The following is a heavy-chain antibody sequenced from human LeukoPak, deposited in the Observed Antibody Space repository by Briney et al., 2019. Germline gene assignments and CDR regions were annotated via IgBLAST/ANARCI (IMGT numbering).Heavy chain of an antibody. J-gene: IGHJ6*03. CDR2: IYYSGST. V-gene: IGHV4-39*07. D-gene: IGHD6-13*01. CDR1: GGSISSSNYY. CDR3: AGDRGSSSWYSPYYYYYYMDV. Sequence: SETLSLTCTVSGGSISSSNYYWGWIRQPPGKGLEWIGSIYYSGSTYYNPSLKSRVTISVDTSKNQFSLKLSSVTAADTAVYYCAGDRGSSSWYSPYYYYYYMDVWGKGTTVTVSS.